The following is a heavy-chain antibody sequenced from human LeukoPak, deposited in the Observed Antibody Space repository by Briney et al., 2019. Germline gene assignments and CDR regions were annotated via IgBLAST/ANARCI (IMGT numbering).Heavy chain of an antibody. CDR2: IIPIFGTA. CDR1: GGTFSSYA. V-gene: IGHV1-69*13. D-gene: IGHD6-13*01. Sequence: SVKVSCKASGGTFSSYAISWVRQAPGQGLEWMGGIIPIFGTANYAQKFQGRVTITADESTSTAYMELSSLRSEDTAVYYCASRIAPAESDSRGYFQHWGQGTLVTVSS. J-gene: IGHJ1*01. CDR3: ASRIAPAESDSRGYFQH.